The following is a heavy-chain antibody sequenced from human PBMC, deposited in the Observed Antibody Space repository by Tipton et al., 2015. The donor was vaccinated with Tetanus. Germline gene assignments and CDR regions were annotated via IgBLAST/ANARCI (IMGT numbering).Heavy chain of an antibody. Sequence: SLRLSCVASGFAFSSYDMHWVRQTPGKGLEWLAVLSYDGTHEHYADSVKGRFTISRDNSEDTLYLQMNSLRPEDTAVYYCARDGFYYGSGSYYRAFWGQGTLVTVSP. CDR2: LSYDGTHE. J-gene: IGHJ4*02. CDR1: GFAFSSYD. CDR3: ARDGFYYGSGSYYRAF. V-gene: IGHV3-30*03. D-gene: IGHD3-10*01.